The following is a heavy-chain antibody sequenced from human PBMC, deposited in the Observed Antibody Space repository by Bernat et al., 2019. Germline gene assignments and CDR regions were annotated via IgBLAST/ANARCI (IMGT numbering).Heavy chain of an antibody. CDR2: ISWDGGST. V-gene: IGHV3-43*01. CDR1: GFTFDDYT. Sequence: EVQLVESGGVVVQPGGSLRLSCAASGFTFDDYTMHWVRQAPGKGLEWVSLISWDGGSTYYAGSVKGRFTIARDNSKNSLYLQMNSLRTEDTALYYCAKDGIVDTMGYFDYWGQGTLVTVSS. J-gene: IGHJ4*02. D-gene: IGHD5-12*01. CDR3: AKDGIVDTMGYFDY.